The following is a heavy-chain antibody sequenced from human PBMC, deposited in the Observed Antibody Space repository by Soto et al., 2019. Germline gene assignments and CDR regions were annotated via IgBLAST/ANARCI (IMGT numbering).Heavy chain of an antibody. CDR1: GFTFINAW. CDR2: IKSKTDGGTT. J-gene: IGHJ4*02. Sequence: GGSLRLSCAASGFTFINAWMNWVRQAPWKGLEWVGRIKSKTDGGTTDYAAPVKGRFTISRDDSKNTLYLQMNSLKTEDTAVYYCTTVFDSRTDDFDYWGQGTLVTVS. CDR3: TTVFDSRTDDFDY. D-gene: IGHD3-22*01. V-gene: IGHV3-15*07.